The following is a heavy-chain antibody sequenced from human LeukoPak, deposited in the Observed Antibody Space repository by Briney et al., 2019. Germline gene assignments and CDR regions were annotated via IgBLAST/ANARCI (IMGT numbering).Heavy chain of an antibody. CDR3: ANPTIFGDDP. J-gene: IGHJ5*02. CDR1: GFTFSSYS. D-gene: IGHD3-3*01. CDR2: ISYDGSNK. Sequence: GGSLRLSCAASGFTFSSYSMNWVRQAPGKGLEWVAIISYDGSNKYYADSVKGRFTISRDNSKNTLYLQMNSLRAEDTAVYYCANPTIFGDDPWGQGTLVTVSS. V-gene: IGHV3-30*18.